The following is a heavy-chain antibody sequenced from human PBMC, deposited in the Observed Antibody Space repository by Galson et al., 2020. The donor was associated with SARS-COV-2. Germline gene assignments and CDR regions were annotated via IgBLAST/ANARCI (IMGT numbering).Heavy chain of an antibody. J-gene: IGHJ5*02. CDR1: GGSIRSSNYY. D-gene: IGHD6-19*01. V-gene: IGHV4-39*07. CDR2: VLNSGTT. CDR3: ARDATSSGWYNWFDP. Sequence: SETLSLTCTVSGGSIRSSNYYWGWIRQPPGKGLEWLGSVLNSGTTHSSPSLQRRVTISVDTSKTQFSLNLNSVTAADTAMYYCARDATSSGWYNWFDPWGQGTLVTVSS.